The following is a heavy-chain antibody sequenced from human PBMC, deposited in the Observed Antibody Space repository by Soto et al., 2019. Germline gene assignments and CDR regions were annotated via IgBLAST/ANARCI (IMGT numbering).Heavy chain of an antibody. CDR1: GGSISSYY. J-gene: IGHJ4*02. Sequence: PSETLSLTCTVSGGSISSYYWSWIRQPPGKGLEWIGYIYYSGSTNYNPSLKSRVTISVDTSKNQFSLKLSSVTAADTAVYYCARLGRLSFDYCGQGTLVTVSS. V-gene: IGHV4-59*01. CDR3: ARLGRLSFDY. D-gene: IGHD6-25*01. CDR2: IYYSGST.